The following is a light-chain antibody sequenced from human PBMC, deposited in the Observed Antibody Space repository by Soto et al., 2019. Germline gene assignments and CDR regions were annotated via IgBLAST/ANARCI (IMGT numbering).Light chain of an antibody. J-gene: IGKJ1*01. CDR3: QHYNSYSEA. Sequence: DIQMTQYRSSRSAYVGDIVTITCRASHSISYWLAWYQQKPGKAPKLLIYDASSLESGVPSRFSGSGSGTEFTLTISSLQPDDFATYYCQHYNSYSEAVGQGTKV. CDR2: DAS. V-gene: IGKV1-5*01. CDR1: HSISYW.